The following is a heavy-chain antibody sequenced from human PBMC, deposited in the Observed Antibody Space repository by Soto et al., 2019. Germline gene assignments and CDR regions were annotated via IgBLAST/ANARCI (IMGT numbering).Heavy chain of an antibody. D-gene: IGHD4-17*01. J-gene: IGHJ5*02. CDR1: GYTFTSYY. V-gene: IGHV1-46*03. CDR3: ARAPTTVTAKTTNWFDP. CDR2: INPSGGST. Sequence: ASVKVSCKASGYTFTSYYMHWVRQAPGQGLEWMGIINPSGGSTSYAQKFQGRVTMTRDTSTSTVYMELSSLRSEDTAVYYCARAPTTVTAKTTNWFDPWGQGTLVTVSS.